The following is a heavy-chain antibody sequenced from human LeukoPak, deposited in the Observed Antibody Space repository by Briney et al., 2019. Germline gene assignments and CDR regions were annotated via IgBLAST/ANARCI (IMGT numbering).Heavy chain of an antibody. D-gene: IGHD6-13*01. CDR2: ISSSSSTI. CDR1: GFTFSSYN. V-gene: IGHV3-48*04. J-gene: IGHJ5*02. Sequence: GGSLRLSCAASGFTFSSYNMNWVRQAPGKGLEWVSYISSSSSTIYYADSVKGRFTISRDNAKNSLYLQMNSLRAEDTAVYYCARHVGYDSPSWFAPWGQGTLVTVSS. CDR3: ARHVGYDSPSWFAP.